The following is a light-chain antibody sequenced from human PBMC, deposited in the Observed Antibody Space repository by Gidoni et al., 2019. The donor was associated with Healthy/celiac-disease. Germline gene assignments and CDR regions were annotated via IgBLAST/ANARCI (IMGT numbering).Light chain of an antibody. J-gene: IGKJ2*03. V-gene: IGKV4-1*01. CDR2: WAS. CDR3: QQYYSTPYS. CDR1: QSVLYSSNNKNY. Sequence: DIVMTQSPDSLAVSLGERATINCKSSQSVLYSSNNKNYLAWYQQKPGQPPKLLIYWASTRESGVPDRFSGSGSGTDFPLTISSLLAEDVAVYYCQQYYSTPYSFGQGTKLEIK.